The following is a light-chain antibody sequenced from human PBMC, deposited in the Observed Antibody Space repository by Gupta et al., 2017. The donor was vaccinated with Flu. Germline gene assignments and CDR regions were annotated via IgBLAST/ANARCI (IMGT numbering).Light chain of an antibody. CDR1: NLGNRY. V-gene: IGLV3-1*01. J-gene: IGLJ2*01. Sequence: SYQITNTLPLDVSAAQTGRISCSGDNLGNRYVCWYQQHPGQSPVLVIYQNNMRPSGIPERFSGSNSGNTATLTISGTQAMDEADYYCQTWDRGTGGVFGGGTKLTVL. CDR2: QNN. CDR3: QTWDRGTGGV.